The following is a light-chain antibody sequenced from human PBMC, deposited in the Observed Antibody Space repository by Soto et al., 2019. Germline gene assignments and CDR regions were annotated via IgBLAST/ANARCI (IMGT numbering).Light chain of an antibody. CDR2: DVS. V-gene: IGLV2-14*01. CDR1: NSEVGGYNY. J-gene: IGLJ1*01. Sequence: QSALAQPASVSGAPGQSITISCTGTNSEVGGYNYVSWYQQHPGKAPKLMIYDVSNRPSGVSNRFSGSKSGDTASLTISGLQAEDEADYYCSSYSSISAYVFGIGTKVTV. CDR3: SSYSSISAYV.